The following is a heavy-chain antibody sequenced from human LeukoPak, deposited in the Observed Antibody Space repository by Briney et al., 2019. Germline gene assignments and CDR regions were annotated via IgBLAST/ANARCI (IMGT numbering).Heavy chain of an antibody. CDR1: GDSISSNGYY. V-gene: IGHV4-39*01. CDR3: ARHWIQLWFFDF. J-gene: IGHJ4*02. Sequence: SETLSLTCTVSGDSISSNGYYWAWIRQPPGKNLQWIGSFCYSGSTYYSPSLKSRVTISVDTSKNQFSLNLSSVTAADTAVYYCARHWIQLWFFDFWGQGTLVTVSS. D-gene: IGHD5-18*01. CDR2: FCYSGST.